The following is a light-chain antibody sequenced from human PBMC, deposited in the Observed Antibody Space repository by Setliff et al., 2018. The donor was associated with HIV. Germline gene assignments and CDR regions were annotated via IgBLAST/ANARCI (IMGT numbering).Light chain of an antibody. V-gene: IGLV2-8*01. J-gene: IGLJ1*01. CDR1: RSDVGVYNY. CDR2: EVT. CDR3: GSYAGSKSYV. Sequence: QSALTQPPSASGSPGQSVTISCTGARSDVGVYNYVSWFQQHPGKAPKLMIYEVTKRPSGVPDRFSGSKSGNTASLTVSGLQAEDEADYYCGSYAGSKSYVFGTGTKV.